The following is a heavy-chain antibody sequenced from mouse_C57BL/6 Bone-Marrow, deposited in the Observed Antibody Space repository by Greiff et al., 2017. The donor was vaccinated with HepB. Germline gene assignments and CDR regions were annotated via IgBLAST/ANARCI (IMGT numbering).Heavy chain of an antibody. J-gene: IGHJ3*01. Sequence: VQLQQSGTVLARPGASVKMSCKTSGYTFTSYWMHWVKQRPGQGLEWIGAIYPGNSDTSYNQKFKGKAKLTAVTSASTAYMELSSLTNEDSAVYYCTRSKDYYGSSYQFAYWGQGTLVTVSA. D-gene: IGHD1-1*01. CDR2: IYPGNSDT. CDR3: TRSKDYYGSSYQFAY. CDR1: GYTFTSYW. V-gene: IGHV1-5*01.